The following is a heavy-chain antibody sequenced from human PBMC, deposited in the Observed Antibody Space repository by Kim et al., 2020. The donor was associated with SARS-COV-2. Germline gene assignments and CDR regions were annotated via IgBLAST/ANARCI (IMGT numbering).Heavy chain of an antibody. CDR2: VGTAGDT. V-gene: IGHV3-13*01. D-gene: IGHD5-18*01. Sequence: GGSLRLSCAASGFAFSKYGLHWVRQAPGKSLEWVSAVGTAGDTYYPDSAKGRFTVSRENAKNSLYLHMNSLRAGDTAVYYCARANSALSQVFDYWGQGSL. J-gene: IGHJ4*02. CDR1: GFAFSKYG. CDR3: ARANSALSQVFDY.